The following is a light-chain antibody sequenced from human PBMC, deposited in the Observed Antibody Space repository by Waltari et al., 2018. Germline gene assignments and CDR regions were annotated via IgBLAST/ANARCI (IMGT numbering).Light chain of an antibody. J-gene: IGLJ3*02. V-gene: IGLV2-14*01. CDR1: SSDIGVYNY. CDR2: YVS. CDR3: NSYTRKTASVV. Sequence: QSALTQPASVSGSPGQSITISCFGTSSDIGVYNYVSWYQQYPGKAPKLMIYYVSKRPAGVSDRFSGSKSDNTASLTISGLRAEDEADYYCNSYTRKTASVVFGGGTKLTVL.